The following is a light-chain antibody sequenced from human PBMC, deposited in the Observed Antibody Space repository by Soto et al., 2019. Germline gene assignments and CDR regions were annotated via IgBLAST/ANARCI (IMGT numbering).Light chain of an antibody. V-gene: IGKV1-33*01. CDR2: DAS. Sequence: DIQMTQSPSSLSASVGDRVTITCQASQDISNYLNWYQQKPGKAPKLLIYDASNLETGVQSRFSGSGSGTDFTFTISSLQHEDIATYYCQQYDNLFTFGPGTKVDIK. J-gene: IGKJ3*01. CDR3: QQYDNLFT. CDR1: QDISNY.